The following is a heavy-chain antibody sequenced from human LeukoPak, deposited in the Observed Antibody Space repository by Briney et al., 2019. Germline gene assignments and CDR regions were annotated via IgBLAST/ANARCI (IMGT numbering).Heavy chain of an antibody. Sequence: GGSLRLSCAASGFTFSSYWMNWVRQAPGKGLEWVSYISSSGSTIYYADSVKGRFTISRDNAKNSLYLQMNSLRAEDTAVYYCARGVPKYDILTGYGLFDYWGQGTLVTVSS. J-gene: IGHJ4*02. CDR2: ISSSGSTI. V-gene: IGHV3-48*04. CDR3: ARGVPKYDILTGYGLFDY. CDR1: GFTFSSYW. D-gene: IGHD3-9*01.